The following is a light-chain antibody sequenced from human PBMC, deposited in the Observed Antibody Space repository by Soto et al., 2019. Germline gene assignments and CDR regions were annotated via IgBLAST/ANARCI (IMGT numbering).Light chain of an antibody. CDR1: QDIRNF. Sequence: DIQMTQSPSSLSASIGDRVTITCRASQDIRNFLAWYQQRPGQTPKLLIYDASTLQSGVPSRFSGGGSGTDFTLTISSLQPEDVATYYCISFNSVPRTFGPGTTVAIK. V-gene: IGKV1-27*01. J-gene: IGKJ3*01. CDR3: ISFNSVPRT. CDR2: DAS.